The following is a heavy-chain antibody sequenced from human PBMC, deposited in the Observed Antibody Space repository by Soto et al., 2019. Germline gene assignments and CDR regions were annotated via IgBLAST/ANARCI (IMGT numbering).Heavy chain of an antibody. V-gene: IGHV3-21*01. Sequence: GGSLRLSCAASGFTFSSYSMNWVRQAPGKGLEWVSSISSSSSYIYYADSVKGRFTISRDNAKNSLYLQMNSLRAEDTAVYYCASDTHDYYDSSGYYLPFDYWGQGTLVTVSS. CDR3: ASDTHDYYDSSGYYLPFDY. D-gene: IGHD3-22*01. CDR1: GFTFSSYS. J-gene: IGHJ4*02. CDR2: ISSSSSYI.